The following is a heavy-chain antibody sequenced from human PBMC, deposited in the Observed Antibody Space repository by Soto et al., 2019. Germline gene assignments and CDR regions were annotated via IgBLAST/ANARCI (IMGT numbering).Heavy chain of an antibody. CDR2: INHSGST. V-gene: IGHV4-34*01. D-gene: IGHD6-6*01. CDR1: GGSFSGYY. CDR3: ARMVRSSSGRRYYYGMDV. Sequence: PSETLSLTCAVYGGSFSGYYWSWIRQPPGKGLEWIGEINHSGSTNYNPSLKSRVTISVDTSKNQFSLKLSSVTAADTAVYYCARMVRSSSGRRYYYGMDVWGQGTTVTVSS. J-gene: IGHJ6*02.